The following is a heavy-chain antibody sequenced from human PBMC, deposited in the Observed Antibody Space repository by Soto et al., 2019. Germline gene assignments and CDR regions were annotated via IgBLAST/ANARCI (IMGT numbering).Heavy chain of an antibody. CDR1: GYTFTSYG. V-gene: IGHV1-18*01. D-gene: IGHD4-17*01. J-gene: IGHJ4*02. CDR3: ARDRPNYGSFDF. CDR2: ISGHSGTT. Sequence: QVQLVQSGGEVKKPGASVKVSCKASGYTFTSYGISWVRQAPGQGLEWMGWISGHSGTTNNAQKFQDRVTMTTDTSTSTTYMELRSLISYDTAVYYCARDRPNYGSFDFWGQGTLVTVSS.